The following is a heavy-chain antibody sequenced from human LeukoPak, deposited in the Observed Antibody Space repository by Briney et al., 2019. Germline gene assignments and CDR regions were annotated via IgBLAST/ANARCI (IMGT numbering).Heavy chain of an antibody. CDR3: ARGLWELQKPNYFDY. V-gene: IGHV4-34*01. CDR2: INHSEST. Sequence: SETLSLTCAVYGGSFSGYYWSWIRQPPGKGLEWIGEINHSESTNYNPSLKSRVTISVDTSKNQFSLKLSSVTAADTAVYYCARGLWELQKPNYFDYWGQGTLVTVSS. CDR1: GGSFSGYY. D-gene: IGHD1-26*01. J-gene: IGHJ4*02.